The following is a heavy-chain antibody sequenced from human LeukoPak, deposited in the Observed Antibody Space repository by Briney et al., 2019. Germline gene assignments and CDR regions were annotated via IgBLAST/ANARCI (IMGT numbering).Heavy chain of an antibody. CDR1: GFTFGDYA. J-gene: IGHJ3*02. CDR2: ISWNSDNI. V-gene: IGHV3-9*01. CDR3: TKGRVSGTHGAFDI. Sequence: GGSLRLSCAASGFTFGDYAMHWVRQAPGKGLECVSGISWNSDNIDYADSVKGRFTISRDNAKNSLYLQVNSLRAEDTALYYCTKGRVSGTHGAFDIWGQGTMVTVSS. D-gene: IGHD1-26*01.